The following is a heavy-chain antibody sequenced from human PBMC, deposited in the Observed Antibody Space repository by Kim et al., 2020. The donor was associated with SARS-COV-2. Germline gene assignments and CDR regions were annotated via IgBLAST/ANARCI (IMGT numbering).Heavy chain of an antibody. D-gene: IGHD6-13*01. Sequence: GGSLRLSCAASGFTFSDYYMSWIRQAPGKGLEWVSYISNSGSTLYYADSVKGRFTISRDNAKNSLYLQMNSLRAEDTAVYYCARDGAPAAAGYYYYYYGMDVWGEGTTVTVSS. CDR3: ARDGAPAAAGYYYYYYGMDV. V-gene: IGHV3-11*04. CDR1: GFTFSDYY. J-gene: IGHJ6*04. CDR2: ISNSGSTL.